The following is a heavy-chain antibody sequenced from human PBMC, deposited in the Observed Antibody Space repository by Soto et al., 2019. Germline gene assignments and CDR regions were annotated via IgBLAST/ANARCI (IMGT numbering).Heavy chain of an antibody. V-gene: IGHV4-30-4*01. CDR2: IYYSGST. CDR3: ASGGHDAGFDY. CDR1: GGSISSGDYY. D-gene: IGHD5-12*01. J-gene: IGHJ4*02. Sequence: PSETLSLTCTVSGGSISSGDYYWSWIRQPPGKGLEWIGYIYYSGSTYYNPSLKSRVTISVDTSKNQFSLKLSSVTAADTAVYYCASGGHDAGFDYWGQGTLVTVSS.